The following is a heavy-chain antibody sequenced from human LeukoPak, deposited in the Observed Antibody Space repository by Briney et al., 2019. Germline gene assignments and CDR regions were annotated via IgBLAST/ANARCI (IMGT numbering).Heavy chain of an antibody. CDR1: GYIFTGYY. D-gene: IGHD3-10*01. J-gene: IGHJ5*02. CDR3: ARDAVNRRRDGWFDP. CDR2: INPNSGGT. V-gene: IGHV1-2*06. Sequence: ASVKVSCKASGYIFTGYYIHWVRQAPGQGLEWMGRINPNSGGTNYAQKFQGRVTVTRDTSISTVYMELSRLRYDDTAVYYCARDAVNRRRDGWFDPWGQGTLVTVSS.